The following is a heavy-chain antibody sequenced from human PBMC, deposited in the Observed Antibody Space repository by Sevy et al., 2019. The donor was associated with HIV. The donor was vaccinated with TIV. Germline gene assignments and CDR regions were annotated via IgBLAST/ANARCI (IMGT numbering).Heavy chain of an antibody. CDR1: GFTFSSYG. CDR3: AKGFTTPGYSSVGFDY. J-gene: IGHJ4*02. CDR2: ISYDGSNK. V-gene: IGHV3-30*18. Sequence: GGSLRLSCAASGFTFSSYGMHWVRQAPGKGLEWVAVISYDGSNKYYADSVKGRFTISRNNSKNTLYLQMNSLRAEDTAVYYCAKGFTTPGYSSVGFDYWGQGTLVTVSS. D-gene: IGHD6-19*01.